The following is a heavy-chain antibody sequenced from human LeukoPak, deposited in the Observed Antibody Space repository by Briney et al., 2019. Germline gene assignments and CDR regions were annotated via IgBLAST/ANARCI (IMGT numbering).Heavy chain of an antibody. CDR1: GYSISSGYY. CDR3: AREIITIFGVVIIDWFDP. J-gene: IGHJ5*02. Sequence: SETLSLTCAVSGYSISSGYYWGWIRQPPGKGLEWIGSIYHSGSTYYNPSLKSRVTMSVDTSKNQFSLKLSSVTAADTAVYYCAREIITIFGVVIIDWFDPWGQGTLVTVSS. V-gene: IGHV4-38-2*01. D-gene: IGHD3-3*01. CDR2: IYHSGST.